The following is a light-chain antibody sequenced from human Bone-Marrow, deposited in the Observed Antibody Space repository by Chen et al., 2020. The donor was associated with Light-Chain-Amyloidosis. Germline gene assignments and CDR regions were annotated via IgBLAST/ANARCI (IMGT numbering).Light chain of an antibody. V-gene: IGLV3-21*02. Sequence: SYVLTQPSSVSVAPGQTATIACGGNNIGSTSVHWYQQTPGQAPLLVVYDDSDRPSGIPERLCGSNSGNTATLTISRVGPGDEADYYCQVWDRSSDRPVFGGGTKLTVL. CDR3: QVWDRSSDRPV. CDR1: NIGSTS. J-gene: IGLJ3*02. CDR2: DDS.